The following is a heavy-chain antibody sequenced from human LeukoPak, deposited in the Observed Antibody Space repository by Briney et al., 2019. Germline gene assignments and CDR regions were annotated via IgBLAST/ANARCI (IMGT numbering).Heavy chain of an antibody. CDR1: GVSISSSSYY. J-gene: IGHJ4*02. CDR2: IYYSGST. Sequence: QPSETLSLTCTVSGVSISSSSYYWGGIRQPPGKGLEWIVSIYYSGSTYYNPSLKSLITISVDTSKNPFSLKLSSVTAADTAVYYCASSTYGSGSYRPNTPLDYWGQGTLVTVSS. CDR3: ASSTYGSGSYRPNTPLDY. V-gene: IGHV4-39*01. D-gene: IGHD3-10*01.